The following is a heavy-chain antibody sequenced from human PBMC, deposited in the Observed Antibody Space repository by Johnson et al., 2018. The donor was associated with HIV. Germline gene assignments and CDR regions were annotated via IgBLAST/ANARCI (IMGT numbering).Heavy chain of an antibody. J-gene: IGHJ3*02. D-gene: IGHD3-22*01. CDR2: ISWNSGSI. CDR3: ARDAGGGRIVVDYDAFDI. Sequence: LVESGGGLVQPGRSLRLSCAASGFTFDDYAMHWVRQAPGKGLEWVSGISWNSGSIGYADSVKGRFTISRDNAKNSLYLQMNSLRAEDTAVYYCARDAGGGRIVVDYDAFDIWGQGTMVTVSS. V-gene: IGHV3-9*01. CDR1: GFTFDDYA.